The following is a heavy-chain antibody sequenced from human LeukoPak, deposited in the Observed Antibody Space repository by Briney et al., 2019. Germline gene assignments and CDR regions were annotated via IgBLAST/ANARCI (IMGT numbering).Heavy chain of an antibody. CDR3: ASANYGTYYYYYMDV. D-gene: IGHD3-16*01. Sequence: GGSLRLSCAASGFTVSSNYMSWVRQAPGKGLEWVSVIYSGGSTYYADSVKGRFTISRDNAKKSLYLQMNSLRAEDTAVYYCASANYGTYYYYYMDVWGKGTTVTVSS. CDR1: GFTVSSNY. V-gene: IGHV3-66*01. J-gene: IGHJ6*03. CDR2: IYSGGST.